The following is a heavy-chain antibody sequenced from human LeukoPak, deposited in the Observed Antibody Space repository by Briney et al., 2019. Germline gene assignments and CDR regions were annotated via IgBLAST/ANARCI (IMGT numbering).Heavy chain of an antibody. CDR3: ARTRDYYGSGSYYWNWFDP. CDR2: INPNSGGT. J-gene: IGHJ5*02. D-gene: IGHD3-10*01. Sequence: ASVKVSCKASGYTFTGYYMHWVRQALGQGLEWMGWINPNSGGTNYAQKFQGRVTMTRDTSISTAYMELSRLRSDDTAVYYCARTRDYYGSGSYYWNWFDPWGQGTLVTVSS. CDR1: GYTFTGYY. V-gene: IGHV1-2*02.